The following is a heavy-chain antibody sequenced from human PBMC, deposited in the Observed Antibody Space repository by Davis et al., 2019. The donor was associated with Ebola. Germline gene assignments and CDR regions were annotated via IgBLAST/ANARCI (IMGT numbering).Heavy chain of an antibody. CDR3: ASRHPDLNYYYYMDV. D-gene: IGHD2-21*02. CDR2: ISSSGSTI. Sequence: GESLKISCAASGFTFSDYYMSWIRQAPGKGLEWVSYISSSGSTIYYADSVKGRFTISRDNAKNSLYLQMNSLRAEDTAVYYCASRHPDLNYYYYMDVWGKGTTVTVSS. J-gene: IGHJ6*03. V-gene: IGHV3-11*04. CDR1: GFTFSDYY.